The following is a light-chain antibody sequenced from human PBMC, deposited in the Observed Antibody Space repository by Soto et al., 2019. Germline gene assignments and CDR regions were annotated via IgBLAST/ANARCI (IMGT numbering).Light chain of an antibody. CDR2: EVS. Sequence: QSALTQPPSASGSPGQSVTISCTGTSSDVGHYIYVPWYQHHPGKAPKLMIYEVSKRPSGVPDRFSGSKSGNTASLTVSGLQAEDEADYYCSSYGGNNNVLFGGGTKLTVL. CDR1: SSDVGHYIY. J-gene: IGLJ2*01. V-gene: IGLV2-8*01. CDR3: SSYGGNNNVL.